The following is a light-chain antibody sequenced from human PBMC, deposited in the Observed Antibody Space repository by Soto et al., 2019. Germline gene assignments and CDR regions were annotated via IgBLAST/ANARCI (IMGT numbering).Light chain of an antibody. CDR1: NSDVGGYNF. CDR3: SSYTSSSTDVI. CDR2: EVS. J-gene: IGLJ2*01. Sequence: QSALTQPASVSGSPGQSITISCTGTNSDVGGYNFVSWYQQHPGKAPKLMIYEVSKRPSGVSNRFSGSKSGNTASLTISGLQAEDEADYYCSSYTSSSTDVIIGGGTQLTVL. V-gene: IGLV2-14*01.